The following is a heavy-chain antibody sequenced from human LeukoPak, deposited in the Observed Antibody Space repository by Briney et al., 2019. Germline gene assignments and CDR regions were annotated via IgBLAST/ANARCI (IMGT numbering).Heavy chain of an antibody. J-gene: IGHJ6*02. V-gene: IGHV3-53*01. CDR2: IYSSGST. Sequence: GGSLSLSCAASGFTISSNYMSWVRQAPGKGLEWVSFIYSSGSTYYADSAKGRFTISRDNSKNTLYLQMNSLRAEDTAVYYCARFDTGYYGMDVWGQGTTVTVSS. CDR1: GFTISSNY. D-gene: IGHD3-9*01. CDR3: ARFDTGYYGMDV.